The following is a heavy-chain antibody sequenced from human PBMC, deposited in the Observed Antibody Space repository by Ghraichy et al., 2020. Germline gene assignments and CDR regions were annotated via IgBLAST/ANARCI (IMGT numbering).Heavy chain of an antibody. Sequence: SETLSLTCTVSGVSISGYYWSWIRQPPGKELEWIGYVYGSGGTNYNPSLKSRVTMSADTSMNHLSLRLTSVTAADTAEYYCVRYRRDGNIYAIDLWGQGTVVTVSS. V-gene: IGHV4-4*09. D-gene: IGHD5-24*01. CDR2: VYGSGGT. J-gene: IGHJ3*01. CDR3: VRYRRDGNIYAIDL. CDR1: GVSISGYY.